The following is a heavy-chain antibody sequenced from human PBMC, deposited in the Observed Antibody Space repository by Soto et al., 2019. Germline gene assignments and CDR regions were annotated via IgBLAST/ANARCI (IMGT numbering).Heavy chain of an antibody. CDR2: INPNSGGT. Sequence: ASVKVSCKASGYTFTGYYMHWVRQAPGQGLEWMGWINPNSGGTNYAQKFQGWVTMTRDTSISTAYMELSRLRSDDTAVYYCARGLPLEYSISSGWFDPSGQVTLATVSS. CDR1: GYTFTGYY. CDR3: ARGLPLEYSISSGWFDP. D-gene: IGHD6-6*01. J-gene: IGHJ5*02. V-gene: IGHV1-2*04.